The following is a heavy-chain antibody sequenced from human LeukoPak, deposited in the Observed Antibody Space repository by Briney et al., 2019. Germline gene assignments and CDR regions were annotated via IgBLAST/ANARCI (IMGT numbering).Heavy chain of an antibody. CDR2: IYHSGST. V-gene: IGHV4-38-2*02. D-gene: IGHD5-12*01. Sequence: SETLSLTCTVSGYSITRAYYWAWVRQPPGWGLESIGSIYHSGSTYYNASLKSRVTISVDTSKNQFSLKLSSVTAADTAVYYCARGSVRLRRIYDYWGQGTLVTVSS. CDR1: GYSITRAYY. CDR3: ARGSVRLRRIYDY. J-gene: IGHJ4*02.